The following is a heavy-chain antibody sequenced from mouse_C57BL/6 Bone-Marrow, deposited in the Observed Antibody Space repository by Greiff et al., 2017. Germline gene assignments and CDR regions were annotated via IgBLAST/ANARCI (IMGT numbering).Heavy chain of an antibody. V-gene: IGHV1-82*01. D-gene: IGHD1-1*01. CDR1: GYAFSSSW. CDR3: AKGFITTVVAPYWYFDV. Sequence: VQLQESGPELVKPGASVKISCKASGYAFSSSWMNWVKQRPGKGLEWIGRIYPGDGDTNYNGKFKGKATLTADKSSSTAYMQLSSLTSEDSAVYFYAKGFITTVVAPYWYFDVWGTGTTVTVSS. J-gene: IGHJ1*03. CDR2: IYPGDGDT.